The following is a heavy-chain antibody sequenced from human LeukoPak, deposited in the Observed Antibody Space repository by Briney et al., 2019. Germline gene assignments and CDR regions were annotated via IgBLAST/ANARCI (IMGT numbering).Heavy chain of an antibody. J-gene: IGHJ4*02. CDR3: TREFYRAAYSDS. D-gene: IGHD2-15*01. CDR1: GFTFSSYG. V-gene: IGHV3-30*03. Sequence: GRSLRLSCAASGFTFSSYGMHWVRQAPGKGLEWVAVISYDGDNKYYADSVKGRFTISRDNSKSTLYLEMNSLRAEDTAVYYCTREFYRAAYSDSWGQGTQVTVSS. CDR2: ISYDGDNK.